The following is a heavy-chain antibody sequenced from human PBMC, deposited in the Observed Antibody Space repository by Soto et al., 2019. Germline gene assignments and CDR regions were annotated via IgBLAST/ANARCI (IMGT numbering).Heavy chain of an antibody. CDR3: ARDTPPHAAGPTPDY. Sequence: GGSLRLSCAASGFTFSSYGMHWVRQAPGKGLEWVAVIWYDGSNKYYADSVKGRFTISRDNSKNTLYLQMNSLRAEDTAVYYCARDTPPHAAGPTPDYWGQGTLVTVSS. D-gene: IGHD6-13*01. CDR1: GFTFSSYG. V-gene: IGHV3-33*01. J-gene: IGHJ4*02. CDR2: IWYDGSNK.